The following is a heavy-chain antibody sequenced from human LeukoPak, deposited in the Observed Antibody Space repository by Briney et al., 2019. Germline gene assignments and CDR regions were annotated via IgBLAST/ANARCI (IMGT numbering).Heavy chain of an antibody. CDR2: MNPNSGNT. CDR1: GYTFTSYD. Sequence: ASVKVSCKASGYTFTSYDINWVRQATGQGLEWMGWMNPNSGNTGYARKFQGRVTMTRNTSISTAYMELSSLRSEDTAVYYCATSYCSSTSCPEGNFDYWGQGTLVTVSS. CDR3: ATSYCSSTSCPEGNFDY. J-gene: IGHJ4*02. V-gene: IGHV1-8*01. D-gene: IGHD2-2*01.